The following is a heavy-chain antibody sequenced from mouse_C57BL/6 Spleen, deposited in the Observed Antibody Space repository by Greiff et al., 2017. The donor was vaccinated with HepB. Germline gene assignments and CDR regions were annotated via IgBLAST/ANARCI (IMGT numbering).Heavy chain of an antibody. CDR1: GFSLTSYG. V-gene: IGHV2-3*01. J-gene: IGHJ4*01. CDR2: IWGDGST. Sequence: VKVVESGPGLVAPSQSLSITCTVSGFSLTSYGVSWVRQPPGKGLEWLGVIWGDGSTNYHSALISRLSISKDNSKSQVFLKLNSLQTDDTATYYCAKPRGNYGYYAMDYWGQGTSVTVSS. D-gene: IGHD2-1*01. CDR3: AKPRGNYGYYAMDY.